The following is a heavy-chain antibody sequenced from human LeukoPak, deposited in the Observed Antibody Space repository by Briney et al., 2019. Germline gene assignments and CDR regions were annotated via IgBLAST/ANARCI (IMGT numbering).Heavy chain of an antibody. CDR3: ARDGHAYGRGSPHY. Sequence: GGSLRLSCAASGFIFSDYYMSWIRQAPGKGLEWVSYISSNGSTKYYADSVKGRFTISRDNAKNSYLQMNSLRAEDTAVYYCARDGHAYGRGSPHYWGQGTLVTVSS. D-gene: IGHD3-10*01. J-gene: IGHJ4*02. CDR2: ISSNGSTK. CDR1: GFIFSDYY. V-gene: IGHV3-11*01.